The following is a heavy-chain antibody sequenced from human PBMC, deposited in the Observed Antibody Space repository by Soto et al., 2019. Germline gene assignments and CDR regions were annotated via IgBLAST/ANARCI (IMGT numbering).Heavy chain of an antibody. Sequence: ASVKVSCKASGGTFSSYAISWVRQAPGQGLEWMGGFDPEDGETIYAQKFQGRVTMTEDTSTDTAYMELSSLRPEDTAVYYCATGPYYDSSGYCIYWGQGTLVTVSS. CDR3: ATGPYYDSSGYCIY. D-gene: IGHD3-22*01. CDR1: GGTFSSYA. J-gene: IGHJ4*02. CDR2: FDPEDGET. V-gene: IGHV1-24*01.